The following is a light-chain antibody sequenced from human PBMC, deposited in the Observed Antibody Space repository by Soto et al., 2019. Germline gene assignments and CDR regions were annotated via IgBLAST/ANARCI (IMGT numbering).Light chain of an antibody. V-gene: IGLV2-14*01. J-gene: IGLJ1*01. CDR3: SSYRSVGTIV. CDR2: EVT. CDR1: NSDIGGYNY. Sequence: QSVLTQPASLSGSPGQSITIYCTGTNSDIGGYNYVSWYQQYPGKAPKVIIYEVTNRPTGGANRFAGSKSGKAASLTISGLQAEDEADYSCSSYRSVGTIVFGTGTKVTVL.